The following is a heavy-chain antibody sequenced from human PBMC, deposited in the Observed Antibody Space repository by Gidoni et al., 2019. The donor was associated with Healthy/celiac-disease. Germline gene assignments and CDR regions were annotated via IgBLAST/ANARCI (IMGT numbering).Heavy chain of an antibody. V-gene: IGHV3-21*01. CDR2: ISSSSSYI. D-gene: IGHD3-9*01. CDR1: GFHFSSYS. CDR3: ARAKYYDILTGYPYWYFDL. Sequence: EVQLVESGGGLVKPGGSLSLSCPASGFHFSSYSMHWVRQAPGKGLEWVSSISSSSSYIYYADSVKGRFTSSRDNAKNSLYLQMNSLRAEDTAVYYCARAKYYDILTGYPYWYFDLWGRGTLVTVSS. J-gene: IGHJ2*01.